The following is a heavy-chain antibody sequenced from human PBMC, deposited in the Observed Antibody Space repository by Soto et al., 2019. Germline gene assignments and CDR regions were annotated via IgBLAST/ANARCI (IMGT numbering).Heavy chain of an antibody. Sequence: QVQLQQWGAGLLKPSETLCLTCAVYGGSFSGYYWSWIRQPQGKGLEWIGEINHSGSTNYNPFLKSRDNLSVDTSKNPCSLQLSSVTAADTAVYSWARWEWFDPLGQGTLFTVSS. J-gene: IGHJ5*02. CDR1: GGSFSGYY. CDR2: INHSGST. V-gene: IGHV4-34*01. D-gene: IGHD1-26*01. CDR3: ARWEWFDP.